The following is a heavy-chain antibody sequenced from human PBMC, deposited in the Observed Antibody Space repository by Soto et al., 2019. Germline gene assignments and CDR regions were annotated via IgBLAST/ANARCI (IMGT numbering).Heavy chain of an antibody. CDR1: GGSISSGDYY. CDR2: IYYSGST. V-gene: IGHV4-30-4*01. CDR3: ARTGYLLRWYPLSYFDY. J-gene: IGHJ4*02. D-gene: IGHD4-17*01. Sequence: PSETLSLTCTVSGGSISSGDYYWSWIRQPPGKGLEWIGYIYYSGSTYYNPSLKSRVTISVDTSKNQFSLKLSSVTAADTAVYYCARTGYLLRWYPLSYFDYWGQGTLVTVSS.